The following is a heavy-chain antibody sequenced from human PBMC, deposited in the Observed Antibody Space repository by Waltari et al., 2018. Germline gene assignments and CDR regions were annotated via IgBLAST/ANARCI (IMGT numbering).Heavy chain of an antibody. J-gene: IGHJ4*02. CDR3: ARDGGAYCGGDCYSCDY. Sequence: EVQLVESGGGLVKPGGSLRLSCAASGFTFSSYSMNWVRQAPGKGLEWVSAIGIGSSSIYYGESGKRQLTTSRDNAKNSLYQQMNRVRAEDTAVYYCARDGGAYCGGDCYSCDYWGQGTLVTVSS. D-gene: IGHD2-21*01. CDR1: GFTFSSYS. CDR2: IGIGSSSI. V-gene: IGHV3-21*04.